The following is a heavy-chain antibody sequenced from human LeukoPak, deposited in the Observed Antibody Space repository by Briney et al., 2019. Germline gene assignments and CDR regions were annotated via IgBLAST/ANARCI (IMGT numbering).Heavy chain of an antibody. V-gene: IGHV4-4*07. CDR2: IYTSGST. CDR3: ARGRPVTIRYWYFDL. D-gene: IGHD4-17*01. CDR1: GGSISSYY. J-gene: IGHJ2*01. Sequence: SETLSLTCTVSGGSISSYYWSWIRQPAGKGLEWIGRIYTSGSTNYNPSLKSRVTTSVDTSKNQFSLKLSSVTAADTAVYYCARGRPVTIRYWYFDLWGRGTLVTVSS.